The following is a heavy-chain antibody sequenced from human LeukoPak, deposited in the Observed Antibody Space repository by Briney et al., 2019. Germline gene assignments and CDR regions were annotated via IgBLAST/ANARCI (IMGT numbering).Heavy chain of an antibody. CDR3: ARVDTAIGLPVEYFQH. CDR1: GDTFSSYA. V-gene: IGHV1-69*13. J-gene: IGHJ1*01. Sequence: SVKVSCKASGDTFSSYAINWVRQAPGQGLEWMGRIIPIFGTANYAQKFQGRVTITADESTSTAYMELSSLRSEDTAVYYCARVDTAIGLPVEYFQHWGQGTLVTVSS. D-gene: IGHD5-18*01. CDR2: IIPIFGTA.